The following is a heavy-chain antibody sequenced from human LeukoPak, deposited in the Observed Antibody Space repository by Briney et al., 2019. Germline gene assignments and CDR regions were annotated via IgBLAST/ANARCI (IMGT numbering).Heavy chain of an antibody. Sequence: ASVKVSCKASGYTFTGYYIHWVRQAPGQGLEWMGWINPNTGGTNYAQKLQGRVTMTTDTSTSTAYMELRSLRSDDTAVYYCARDYPSYYDYVWGSYRTEGDYWGQGTLVTVSS. CDR2: INPNTGGT. J-gene: IGHJ4*02. CDR3: ARDYPSYYDYVWGSYRTEGDY. CDR1: GYTFTGYY. V-gene: IGHV1-2*02. D-gene: IGHD3-16*01.